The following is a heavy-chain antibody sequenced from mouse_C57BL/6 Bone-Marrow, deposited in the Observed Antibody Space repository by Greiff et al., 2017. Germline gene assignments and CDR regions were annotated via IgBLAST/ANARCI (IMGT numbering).Heavy chain of an antibody. J-gene: IGHJ2*01. CDR3: ARRDY. CDR2: IDPEDGDT. V-gene: IGHV14-2*01. CDR1: GFNIKDYY. Sequence: VQLQQSGAELVKPGASVKFSCTASGFNIKDYYMTWVKQRTEQGLEWIGRIDPEDGDTKYDPKFKGKATLTAYKSSNTVYLQLSILTSEDTAGYYWARRDYWGQGTTLPVAA.